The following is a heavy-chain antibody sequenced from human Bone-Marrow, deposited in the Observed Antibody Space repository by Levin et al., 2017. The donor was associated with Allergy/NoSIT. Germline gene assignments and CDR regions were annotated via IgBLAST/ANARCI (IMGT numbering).Heavy chain of an antibody. CDR1: NYSISSGFH. Sequence: SETLSLTCAVSNYSISSGFHWGWIRQPPGKGLEWIGSIDQSGNTYYSPSLKSRVTISVDTSKNQFSLRLTSASAADTAVYYCARTLGYCSGDGCYYYFDYWGQGTLVTVSS. CDR2: IDQSGNT. D-gene: IGHD2-15*01. CDR3: ARTLGYCSGDGCYYYFDY. J-gene: IGHJ4*02. V-gene: IGHV4-38-2*01.